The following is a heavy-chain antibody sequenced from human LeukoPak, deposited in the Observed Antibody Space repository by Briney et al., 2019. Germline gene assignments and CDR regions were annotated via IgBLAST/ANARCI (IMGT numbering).Heavy chain of an antibody. CDR2: IKSKTDGVTT. J-gene: IGHJ4*02. V-gene: IGHV3-15*01. CDR1: GFTSSDAW. Sequence: GGSLRLSCAASGFTSSDAWMSWVRQAPGKGLEWVGRIKSKTDGVTTDYAAPVKGRFTISRDDSKNTLYLQMNSLKTEDTAVYYCTTGYCSNTSWRRPDDDYWGQGTLVTVSS. D-gene: IGHD2-2*01. CDR3: TTGYCSNTSWRRPDDDY.